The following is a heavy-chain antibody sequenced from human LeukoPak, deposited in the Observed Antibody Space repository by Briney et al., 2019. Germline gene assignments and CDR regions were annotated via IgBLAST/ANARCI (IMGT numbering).Heavy chain of an antibody. D-gene: IGHD6-19*01. Sequence: GGSLRLSCAASGFTVSANEMTWVRQAPGKGLEWVSSIGGGSAYYADSRKGRFTISRDNSKNTLYLQMNSLRAEDTAVYYCAKDGGSVAGVFDYWGQGTLVTVSS. CDR1: GFTVSANE. CDR2: IGGGSA. CDR3: AKDGGSVAGVFDY. J-gene: IGHJ4*02. V-gene: IGHV3-38-3*01.